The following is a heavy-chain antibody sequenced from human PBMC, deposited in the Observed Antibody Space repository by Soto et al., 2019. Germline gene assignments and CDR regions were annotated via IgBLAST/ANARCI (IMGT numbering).Heavy chain of an antibody. CDR1: GGSISSGGYY. D-gene: IGHD5-12*01. V-gene: IGHV4-31*03. CDR3: ARQGVSDGYNFP. Sequence: QVQLQESGPGLVKPSQTLSLTCTVSGGSISSGGYYCSWIRQHPGKGLEWIGYIYYSGSTYYNPSLKSRVTISVDTSKNQFSLKLSSVTAADTAVYYCARQGVSDGYNFPWGQGTLVTVSS. J-gene: IGHJ5*02. CDR2: IYYSGST.